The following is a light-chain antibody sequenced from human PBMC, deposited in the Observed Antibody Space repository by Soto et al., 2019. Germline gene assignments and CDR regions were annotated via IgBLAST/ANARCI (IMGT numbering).Light chain of an antibody. J-gene: IGKJ1*01. Sequence: QMTQSPSTRSASERYRVTISCRASQSISSWLAWYQQKPGKAPNLLIHKASHLESGVPSRFSGSGSGTEFTRTISSLQPGDFATYCCQHYNTYPWTFGQGTKVEIK. CDR2: KAS. CDR3: QHYNTYPWT. CDR1: QSISSW. V-gene: IGKV1-5*03.